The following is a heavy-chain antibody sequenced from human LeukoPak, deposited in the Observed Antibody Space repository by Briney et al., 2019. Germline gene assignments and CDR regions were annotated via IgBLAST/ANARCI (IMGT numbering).Heavy chain of an antibody. CDR1: GFTFSDYY. CDR3: VRTGPGELGY. CDR2: ISSSNSYT. J-gene: IGHJ4*02. V-gene: IGHV3-11*06. Sequence: PGGSLRLSCAASGFTFSDYYMSWIRRAPGQGLEWVSYISSSNSYTNYADSVKGRFTISRDNAKNSLYLQMNSLRAEDTAVYYCVRTGPGELGYWGQGTLVTVSS. D-gene: IGHD6-13*01.